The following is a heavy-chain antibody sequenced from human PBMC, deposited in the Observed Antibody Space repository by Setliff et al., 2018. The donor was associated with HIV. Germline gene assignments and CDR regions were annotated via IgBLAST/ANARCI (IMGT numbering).Heavy chain of an antibody. J-gene: IGHJ3*01. V-gene: IGHV4-39*02. D-gene: IGHD3-3*01. CDR1: GGSISSTSHY. Sequence: PSETLSLTCIVSGGSISSTSHYWGWVRQPPGKGLEWIGTIYYSGSTYYNSSLKSRVTMSVDTSKNSLDLEMHSLTDEDTAVYYCVRDPGGIFDAFDVWGQGTMVTVSS. CDR2: IYYSGST. CDR3: VRDPGGIFDAFDV.